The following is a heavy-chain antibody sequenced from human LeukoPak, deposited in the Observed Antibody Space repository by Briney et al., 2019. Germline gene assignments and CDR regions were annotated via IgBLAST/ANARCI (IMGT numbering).Heavy chain of an antibody. CDR1: GGSISSSSYY. CDR3: ARHRIAAAGTSDWYFDL. Sequence: PSETLSLTCTVSGGSISSSSYYWGWIRQPPGKGLEWIGSIYYSGSTYCNPSLKSRVTISVDTSKNQFSLKLSSVTAADTAVYYCARHRIAAAGTSDWYFDLWGRGTLVTVSS. J-gene: IGHJ2*01. V-gene: IGHV4-39*01. CDR2: IYYSGST. D-gene: IGHD6-13*01.